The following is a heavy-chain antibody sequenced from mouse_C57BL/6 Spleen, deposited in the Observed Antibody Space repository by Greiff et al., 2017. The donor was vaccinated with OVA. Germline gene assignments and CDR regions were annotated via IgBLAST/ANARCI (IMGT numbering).Heavy chain of an antibody. D-gene: IGHD1-1*01. V-gene: IGHV1-82*01. CDR1: GYAFSSSW. J-gene: IGHJ4*01. Sequence: QVQLKQSGPELVKPGASVKISCKASGYAFSSSWMNWVKQRPGKGLEWIGRIYPGDGDTNYNGKLKGTATLTADQSSSTAYMQLSSLTSVDSAVYYCAEAHLSSGAMDYWGQGTSVTVSS. CDR2: IYPGDGDT. CDR3: AEAHLSSGAMDY.